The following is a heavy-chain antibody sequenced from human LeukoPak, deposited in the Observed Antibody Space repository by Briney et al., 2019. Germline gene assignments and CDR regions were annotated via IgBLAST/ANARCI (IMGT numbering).Heavy chain of an antibody. J-gene: IGHJ4*02. V-gene: IGHV4-34*01. D-gene: IGHD2/OR15-2a*01. Sequence: SSETLSLTCAVYGGSFSGYYWSWIRQPPGKGLEWIGEINHSGSTNYNPSLKSRVTISVDTSKNQFSLQLSSVTAADTAVYYCATQILLCHYYWGQGTLVTVSS. CDR2: INHSGST. CDR1: GGSFSGYY. CDR3: ATQILLCHYY.